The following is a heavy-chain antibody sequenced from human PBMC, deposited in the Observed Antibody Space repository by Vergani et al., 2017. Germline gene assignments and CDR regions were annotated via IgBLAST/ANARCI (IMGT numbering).Heavy chain of an antibody. Sequence: QVQLVQSGAEVKKPGASVKVSCKASGYTFTSYGISWVRQAPGQGLEWMGWINPNSGGTNYAQKFQGRVTMTRDTSISTAYMELSRPRSDDTAVYYCARGLSGVVPPSYYMDVWGKGTTVTVSS. V-gene: IGHV1-2*02. CDR1: GYTFTSYG. CDR3: ARGLSGVVPPSYYMDV. D-gene: IGHD3-3*01. J-gene: IGHJ6*03. CDR2: INPNSGGT.